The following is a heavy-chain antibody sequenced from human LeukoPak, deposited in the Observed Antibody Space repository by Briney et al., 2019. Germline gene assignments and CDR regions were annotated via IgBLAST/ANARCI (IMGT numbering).Heavy chain of an antibody. J-gene: IGHJ4*02. CDR3: ARDRYTMVQGVIITGRFSDY. Sequence: GGSLRLFCAACGFPFCRYRMLWVGQAPGKGLEGVSYISSSGRIIYYADSGKGRFTIARNNAKNSLYLRMDSLRAEDTAVYYCARDRYTMVQGVIITGRFSDYWGQGTLVTVSS. CDR1: GFPFCRYR. V-gene: IGHV3-48*04. D-gene: IGHD3-10*01. CDR2: ISSSGRII.